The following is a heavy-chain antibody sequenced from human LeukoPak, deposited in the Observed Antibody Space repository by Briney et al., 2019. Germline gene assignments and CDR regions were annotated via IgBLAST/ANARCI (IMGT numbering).Heavy chain of an antibody. J-gene: IGHJ4*02. CDR1: GYTFTGYY. CDR2: INPNSGGT. Sequence: ASVKVSCKASGYTFTGYYMHWVRQAPGQGLEWMGWINPNSGGTNYAQKFQGRVTMTRDTSISTAYMELSRLRSDDTAVYYCASEPAFYCSGGSCYHYWGQGTLVTVSP. V-gene: IGHV1-2*02. CDR3: ASEPAFYCSGGSCYHY. D-gene: IGHD2-15*01.